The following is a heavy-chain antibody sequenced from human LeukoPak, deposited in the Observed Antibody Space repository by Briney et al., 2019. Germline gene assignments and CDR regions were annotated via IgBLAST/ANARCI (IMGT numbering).Heavy chain of an antibody. CDR2: INAGNGNT. CDR1: GYTFTSYA. Sequence: ASVKVSCKASGYTFTSYAMHWVRQAPGQRLEWMGWINAGNGNTKYSQEFQGRVTMTTDTSTSTAYMELRSLRSDDTAVYYCARGMPFDYWGQGTLVTVSS. J-gene: IGHJ4*02. D-gene: IGHD2-2*01. CDR3: ARGMPFDY. V-gene: IGHV1-3*01.